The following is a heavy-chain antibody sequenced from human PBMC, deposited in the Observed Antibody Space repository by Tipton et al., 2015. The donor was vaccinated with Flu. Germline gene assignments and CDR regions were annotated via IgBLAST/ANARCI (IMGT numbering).Heavy chain of an antibody. CDR1: GGSISSSSYH. J-gene: IGHJ4*02. Sequence: TLSLTCTVSGGSISSSSYHWAWIRQPPGKGLEWIASIDYRGSTHHDPSLKSRVTISVDTSKNQFSLKLSSVAAADTAVYYCARASGSGTYVIFDYWGQGMLVTVSS. CDR2: IDYRGST. D-gene: IGHD3-10*01. CDR3: ARASGSGTYVIFDY. V-gene: IGHV4-39*07.